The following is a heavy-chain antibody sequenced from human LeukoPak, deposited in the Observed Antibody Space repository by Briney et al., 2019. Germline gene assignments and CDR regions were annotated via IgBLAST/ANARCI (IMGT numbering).Heavy chain of an antibody. Sequence: GGSLRLSRAASGFTFSSYWMSWVRQAPGKGLEWVANIKQDGSEKYYVDSVKGRFTISRDNAKNSLYLQMNSLRAEDTAIYYCARRAPHSYGSGTYYMAYYFDFWGQGTLVTVSS. V-gene: IGHV3-7*03. CDR1: GFTFSSYW. CDR3: ARRAPHSYGSGTYYMAYYFDF. J-gene: IGHJ4*02. D-gene: IGHD3-10*01. CDR2: IKQDGSEK.